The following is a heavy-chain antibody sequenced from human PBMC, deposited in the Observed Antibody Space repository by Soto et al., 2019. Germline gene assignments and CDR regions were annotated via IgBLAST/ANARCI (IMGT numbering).Heavy chain of an antibody. V-gene: IGHV3-7*01. CDR3: ARETRLRYFDWFLDY. CDR1: GLTFSSYG. CDR2: IKQDGSEK. J-gene: IGHJ4*02. D-gene: IGHD3-9*01. Sequence: PGGSLRLACAASGLTFSSYGMSWVRQAPGKGLEWVANIKQDGSEKYYVDSVKGRFTISRDNAKNSLYLQMNSLRAEDTAVYYCARETRLRYFDWFLDYWGQGTLVTVSS.